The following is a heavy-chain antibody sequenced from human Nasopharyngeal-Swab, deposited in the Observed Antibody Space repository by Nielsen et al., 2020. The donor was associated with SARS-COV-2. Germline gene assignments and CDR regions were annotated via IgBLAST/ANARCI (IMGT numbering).Heavy chain of an antibody. CDR3: ARPRADYYDSSGY. J-gene: IGHJ4*02. V-gene: IGHV4-39*01. CDR1: GGSIRSSSYY. D-gene: IGHD3-22*01. Sequence: SETLSLTCTVSGGSIRSSSYYWGWIRQPPGKGLEWIGSIYYSGSTYYNPSLKSRVTISVDTSKNQFSLKLSSVTAADTAVYYCARPRADYYDSSGYWGQGTLVTVSS. CDR2: IYYSGST.